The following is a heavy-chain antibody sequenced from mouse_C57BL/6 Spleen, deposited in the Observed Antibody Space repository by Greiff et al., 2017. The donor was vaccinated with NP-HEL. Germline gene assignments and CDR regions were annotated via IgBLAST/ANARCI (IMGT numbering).Heavy chain of an antibody. D-gene: IGHD2-5*01. CDR2: IWSGGST. CDR1: GFSLTSYG. J-gene: IGHJ4*01. CDR3: ARGSNYDAMDY. Sequence: VQVVESGPGLVQPSQSLSITCTVSGFSLTSYGVHWVRQSPGKGLEWLGVIWSGGSTDHNAAFISRLSISKDNSKSQVFFKMNSLQADDTAIYYCARGSNYDAMDYWGQGTSVTVSS. V-gene: IGHV2-2*01.